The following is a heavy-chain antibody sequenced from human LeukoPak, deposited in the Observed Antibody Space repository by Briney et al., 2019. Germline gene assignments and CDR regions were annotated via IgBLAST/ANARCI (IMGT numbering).Heavy chain of an antibody. CDR3: AKKGATTGDFDY. V-gene: IGHV3-23*01. CDR2: ISGSGDNT. J-gene: IGHJ4*02. D-gene: IGHD1-26*01. CDR1: GFPFSSYA. Sequence: PGGSLRLSCAASGFPFSSYAMSWVRQAPGKGLEWVSGISGSGDNTYYADSVKGRFTISRDNSKNTLYLQMNSLRAEDTAVYYCAKKGATTGDFDYWGQGTLVTVSS.